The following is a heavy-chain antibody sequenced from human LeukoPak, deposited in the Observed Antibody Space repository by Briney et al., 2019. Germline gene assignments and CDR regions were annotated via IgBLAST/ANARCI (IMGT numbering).Heavy chain of an antibody. D-gene: IGHD2-2*01. V-gene: IGHV3-7*01. CDR1: GFTCSSYW. CDR3: ARDFLGYCSSTSCYAGYFQH. Sequence: GGSLRLSCAASGFTCSSYWMSWVRQAPGKGLEWVANIKQDGSENYYVDSVKGRFTISRDNAKNSLYLQMNSLRAEDTAVYYCARDFLGYCSSTSCYAGYFQHWGQGTLVTVSS. CDR2: IKQDGSEN. J-gene: IGHJ1*01.